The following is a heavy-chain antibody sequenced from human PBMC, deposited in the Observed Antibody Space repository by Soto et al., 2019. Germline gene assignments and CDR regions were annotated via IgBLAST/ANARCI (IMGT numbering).Heavy chain of an antibody. Sequence: QVQLVESGGGVVQPGRSLRLSCAASGFTFSSYAMHWVRQAPGKGLEWVAVISYDGSNKYYADSVKGRFTISRDNSKNTLYLQMNSLRAEDTAVYYCARDRARRLEVPAYWGQGTLVTVSS. J-gene: IGHJ4*02. V-gene: IGHV3-30-3*01. D-gene: IGHD2-2*01. CDR1: GFTFSSYA. CDR3: ARDRARRLEVPAY. CDR2: ISYDGSNK.